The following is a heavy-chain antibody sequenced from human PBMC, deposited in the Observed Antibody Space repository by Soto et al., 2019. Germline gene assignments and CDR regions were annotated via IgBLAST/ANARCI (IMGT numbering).Heavy chain of an antibody. CDR3: AKVNLHGDYPNNYYYYGMDV. Sequence: GGSLRLSCAASGFTFSSYAMSWVRQAPGKGLEWVSAISGSGGSTYYADSVKGRLTISRDNSKNTLYLQMNSLRAEDTAVYYCAKVNLHGDYPNNYYYYGMDVWGQGTTVTVSS. CDR1: GFTFSSYA. CDR2: ISGSGGST. D-gene: IGHD4-17*01. J-gene: IGHJ6*02. V-gene: IGHV3-23*01.